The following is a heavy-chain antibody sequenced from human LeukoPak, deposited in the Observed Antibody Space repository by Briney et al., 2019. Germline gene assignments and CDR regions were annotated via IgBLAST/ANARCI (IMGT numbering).Heavy chain of an antibody. CDR1: GYTFTNYA. J-gene: IGHJ4*02. CDR3: ASLLGVRGVIRYYFDY. V-gene: IGHV1-3*01. D-gene: IGHD3-10*01. CDR2: ITAGNGNT. Sequence: ALVKVSCKASGYTFTNYALYWVRQAPGQRPEWMGRITAGNGNTKYSQNFQGRVTITRDTSASTAYMELSSLRSEDTAVYYCASLLGVRGVIRYYFDYWGQGTLVTVSS.